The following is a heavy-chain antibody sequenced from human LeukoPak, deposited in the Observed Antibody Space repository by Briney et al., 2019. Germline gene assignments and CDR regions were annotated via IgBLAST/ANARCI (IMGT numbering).Heavy chain of an antibody. CDR3: ASHKADYGGKNDY. CDR2: IYSGGST. D-gene: IGHD4-23*01. J-gene: IGHJ4*02. Sequence: GGSLRLSCAASGFTVSSNYMSWVRQAPGKGLEWVSVIYSGGSTHYADSVKGRFTISRDNSKNTLYLQMNSLRAEDTAVYYCASHKADYGGKNDYWGQGTLVTVSS. V-gene: IGHV3-53*01. CDR1: GFTVSSNY.